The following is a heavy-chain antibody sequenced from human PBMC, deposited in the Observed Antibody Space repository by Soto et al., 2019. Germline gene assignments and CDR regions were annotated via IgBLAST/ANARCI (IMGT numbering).Heavy chain of an antibody. V-gene: IGHV4-39*01. CDR1: GGSISSSSYY. J-gene: IGHJ4*02. CDR3: ARGPGGSLAYYFDS. Sequence: PSETLSLTCTVSGGSISSSSYYWGWIRQPPGKGLEWIGSIYYSGSTYYNPSLKSRVTISVDTSKNQFSLKLSSVTAADTALYYCARGPGGSLAYYFDSWGQGTLVTISS. D-gene: IGHD3-16*01. CDR2: IYYSGST.